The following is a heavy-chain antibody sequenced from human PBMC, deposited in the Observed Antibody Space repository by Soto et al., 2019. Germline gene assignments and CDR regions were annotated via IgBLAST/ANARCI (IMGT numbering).Heavy chain of an antibody. V-gene: IGHV1-69*13. Sequence: SVKVSCKASGGTFSSYAISWVRQAPGQGLEWMGGIIPIFGTANYAQKFQGRVTITADESTSTAYMELSSLRSEDTAVYYCAGVGGGGRRRYYYYGMDVWGQGTTVTVSS. J-gene: IGHJ6*02. CDR1: GGTFSSYA. CDR3: AGVGGGGRRRYYYYGMDV. CDR2: IIPIFGTA. D-gene: IGHD2-15*01.